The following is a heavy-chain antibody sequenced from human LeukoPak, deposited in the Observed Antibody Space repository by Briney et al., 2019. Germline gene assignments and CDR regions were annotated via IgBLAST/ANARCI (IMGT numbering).Heavy chain of an antibody. CDR2: INHSGST. J-gene: IGHJ6*02. D-gene: IGHD2-2*01. V-gene: IGHV4-34*01. CDR3: ARGNEYCSSTSCYLRNPYYYYGMDV. Sequence: SVTLSLTCAVYGGSFSGYYWTWIRQPPGKGLEWIGEINHSGSTNYNPSLKSRVTISVDTSKNQFSLKLSSVTAADTAVYYCARGNEYCSSTSCYLRNPYYYYGMDVWGQGTTVTVSS. CDR1: GGSFSGYY.